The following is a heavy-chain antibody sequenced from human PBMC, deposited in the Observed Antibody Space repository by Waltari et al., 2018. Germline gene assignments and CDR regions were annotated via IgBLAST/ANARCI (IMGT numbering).Heavy chain of an antibody. D-gene: IGHD5-12*01. V-gene: IGHV4-61*02. CDR2: LYISGSA. J-gene: IGHJ4*02. CDR1: GGSINSGSYY. CDR3: ARGRGYNYAFR. Sequence: QVQLQESGPGLLKPSHNLSLTCTVPGGSINSGSYYWNWIRNPAGKGREWIGRLYISGSATYNPSRSSRVHISVDTYKNQSSQKLSSVTAADTAVDDCARGRGYNYAFRGGQGTLVTVAS.